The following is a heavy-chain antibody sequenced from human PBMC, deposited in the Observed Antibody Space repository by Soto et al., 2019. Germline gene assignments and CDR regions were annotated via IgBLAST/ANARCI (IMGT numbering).Heavy chain of an antibody. CDR1: GGSISSYY. J-gene: IGHJ5*02. V-gene: IGHV4-59*01. D-gene: IGHD3-22*01. Sequence: SETLSLTCTVSGGSISSYYWSWIRQPPGKGLEWIGYIYYSGSTNYNPSLKSRVTISVDTSKNQLSLKLSSVTAADTAVYYCARGPITTNPRFDPWGQGTLVTVSS. CDR2: IYYSGST. CDR3: ARGPITTNPRFDP.